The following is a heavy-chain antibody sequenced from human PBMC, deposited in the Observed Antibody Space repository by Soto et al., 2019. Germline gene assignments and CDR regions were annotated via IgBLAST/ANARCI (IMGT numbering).Heavy chain of an antibody. CDR2: ISSASSET. CDR1: GFTFSRVS. V-gene: IGHV3-21*01. J-gene: IGHJ4*02. CDR3: ARVAY. Sequence: GGSLRLSCEASGFTFSRVSMNWVRQVPGKGLEWVASISSASSETWYSASVEGRFIISRDNAQNSLFLQMNTLRPDDSAIYYCARVAYWGPGTQVTVSS.